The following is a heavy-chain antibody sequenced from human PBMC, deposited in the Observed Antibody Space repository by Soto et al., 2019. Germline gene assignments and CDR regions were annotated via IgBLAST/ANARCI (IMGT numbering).Heavy chain of an antibody. CDR3: ARWYFYDSGTYDNWFDS. CDR2: IYYSGST. V-gene: IGHV4-39*01. CDR1: GGSIYSSSYF. J-gene: IGHJ5*01. Sequence: QLQLQESGPGLVKPSETLSLTCTVSGGSIYSSSYFWGWIRQPAGKGLEWIGSIYYSGSTYYNPSLKSRVTMSVDTSNHQFSLKLISVTAADTAVYYCARWYFYDSGTYDNWFDSWGQGTLVTVSS. D-gene: IGHD3-10*01.